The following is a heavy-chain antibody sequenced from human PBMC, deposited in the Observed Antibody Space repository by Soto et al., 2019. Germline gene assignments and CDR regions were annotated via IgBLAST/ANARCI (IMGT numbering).Heavy chain of an antibody. Sequence: PGGSLRLSCAASGFTFSSYSMHWVRQAPGKGLEWVSRINTDGSGTSYADSEKGRFTISRDNAKNTLYLQMNSLRAEDTAIYFCARDDAYYNILTAFFFDYWGQGTLVTVSS. V-gene: IGHV3-74*01. D-gene: IGHD3-9*01. CDR1: GFTFSSYS. CDR3: ARDDAYYNILTAFFFDY. J-gene: IGHJ4*02. CDR2: INTDGSGT.